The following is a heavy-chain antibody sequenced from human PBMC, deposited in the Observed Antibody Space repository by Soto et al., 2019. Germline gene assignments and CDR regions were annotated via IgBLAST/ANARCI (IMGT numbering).Heavy chain of an antibody. Sequence: RLSCAASGFPFSSYEMHWVRQAPGKGLEWVSYISSSGSTIYYADSVKGRFTISRDNAKNSLYLQMNSLRAEDTAVYYCATNDPKGDWFDPWGQGTLVTVSS. CDR3: ATNDPKGDWFDP. CDR1: GFPFSSYE. J-gene: IGHJ5*02. CDR2: ISSSGSTI. V-gene: IGHV3-48*03.